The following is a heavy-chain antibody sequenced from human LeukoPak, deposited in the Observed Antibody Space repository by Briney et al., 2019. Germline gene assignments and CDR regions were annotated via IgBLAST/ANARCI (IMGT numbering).Heavy chain of an antibody. V-gene: IGHV3-23*01. Sequence: PGGSLRLSCAASGFTYNSYPMSWVRQAPGKGLEWVSAISGSGGITYYADYVKGRFSISRDNPKDKVYLQINSLRAEDTAVYYCAKDSRLSGGQGTLVTVSS. CDR3: AKDSRLS. CDR1: GFTYNSYP. CDR2: ISGSGGIT. D-gene: IGHD6-19*01. J-gene: IGHJ4*02.